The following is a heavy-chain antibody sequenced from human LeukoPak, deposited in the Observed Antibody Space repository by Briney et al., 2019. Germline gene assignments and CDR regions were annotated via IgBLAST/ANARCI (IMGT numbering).Heavy chain of an antibody. V-gene: IGHV3-66*01. CDR1: GFTVSSNY. Sequence: PGGSLRLSCAASGFTVSSNYMSWVRQAPGKGLEWVSVIYSGGSTYYAASVKGRYTISRDNSKNTLYLQMNSLRAEDTAVYCCARGARVAATVIDYWGQGTLVTVSS. D-gene: IGHD2-15*01. CDR2: IYSGGST. J-gene: IGHJ4*02. CDR3: ARGARVAATVIDY.